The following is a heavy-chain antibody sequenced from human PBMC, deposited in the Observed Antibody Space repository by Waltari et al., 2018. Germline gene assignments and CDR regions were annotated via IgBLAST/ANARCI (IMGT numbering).Heavy chain of an antibody. Sequence: LELQESTPGWVRSSETLSLICRVFAGSIRAPNSYWAWIRQSPGKSLEWIGSVYFSGTTHYSPSLESRVTLSVDTLKNEFSLTMKSVTAADTAVYYCATHQWFGKLTGSFDVWGRGTAVAVS. J-gene: IGHJ3*01. V-gene: IGHV4-39*01. CDR2: VYFSGTT. D-gene: IGHD3-10*01. CDR1: AGSIRAPNSY. CDR3: ATHQWFGKLTGSFDV.